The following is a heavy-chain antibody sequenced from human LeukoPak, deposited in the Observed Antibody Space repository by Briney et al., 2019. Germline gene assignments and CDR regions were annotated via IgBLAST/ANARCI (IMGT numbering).Heavy chain of an antibody. D-gene: IGHD6-19*01. J-gene: IGHJ5*02. CDR2: ISAYNGNT. V-gene: IGHV1-18*01. Sequence: ASVKVSCKASGYTFTSYGISWVRQAPGQGLEWMGWISAYNGNTNYAQKLQGRVTMTTDTSTSTAYMELRSLRSDDTAVYYCARVEWGAYSSGWSDNWFDPWGQGTLVAVSS. CDR1: GYTFTSYG. CDR3: ARVEWGAYSSGWSDNWFDP.